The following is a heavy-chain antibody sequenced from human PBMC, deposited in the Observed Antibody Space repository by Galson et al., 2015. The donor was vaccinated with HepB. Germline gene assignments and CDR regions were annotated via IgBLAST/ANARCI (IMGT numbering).Heavy chain of an antibody. J-gene: IGHJ6*03. V-gene: IGHV5-10-1*01. CDR2: IDPSDSYT. CDR3: ARRVPYCSSTSCYSKGYYYYMDV. CDR1: GYSFTSYW. D-gene: IGHD2-2*01. Sequence: QSGAEVKKPGESLRISCKGSGYSFTSYWISWVRQMPGKGLEWMGRIDPSDSYTNYSPSFQGHVTISADKSISTAYLQWSSLKASDTAMYYCARRVPYCSSTSCYSKGYYYYMDVWGKGTTVTVSS.